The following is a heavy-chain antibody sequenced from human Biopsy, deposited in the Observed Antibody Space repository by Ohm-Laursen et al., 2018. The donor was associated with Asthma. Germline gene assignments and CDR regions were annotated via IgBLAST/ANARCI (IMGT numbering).Heavy chain of an antibody. CDR1: GFTVSRDH. Sequence: LSLTCAPSGFTVSRDHMFWVRQAPGKGLEWVSVIYSGGTSHTADSVRGRFTISRDFSKNTLHLQMHSLRVEDTAVYYCARGDSSGWSHYYFDYWGQGTLVTVSS. D-gene: IGHD6-19*01. CDR2: IYSGGTS. V-gene: IGHV3-53*01. CDR3: ARGDSSGWSHYYFDY. J-gene: IGHJ4*02.